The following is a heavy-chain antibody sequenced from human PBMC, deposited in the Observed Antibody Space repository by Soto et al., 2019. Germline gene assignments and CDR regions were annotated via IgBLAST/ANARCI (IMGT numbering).Heavy chain of an antibody. J-gene: IGHJ4*02. CDR3: AAGEPLHY. CDR1: GFSFSNHG. V-gene: IGHV3-33*01. Sequence: QMPLVESGGGVVQPGGSLRLSCVGSGFSFSNHGMHWVRQAPGKGLEWVAIIWYDGSNKYYADSVKGRFTISRDNSKSTMYLQMNSLGVEDTAMYYCAAGEPLHYRGQGTLVTVSS. D-gene: IGHD3-10*01. CDR2: IWYDGSNK.